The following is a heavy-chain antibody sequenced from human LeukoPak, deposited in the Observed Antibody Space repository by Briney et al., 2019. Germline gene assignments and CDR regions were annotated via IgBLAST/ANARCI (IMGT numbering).Heavy chain of an antibody. CDR2: ISGRGGGT. J-gene: IGHJ3*02. V-gene: IGHV3-23*01. Sequence: GGSLRLSCAASGFTFSSYAMSWVRQAPGKGLEWVSAISGRGGGTYYADSVQGRFTISRDNSKNTLYLQMNYVRAEDTAIYYCARAGNAFDIWGQGTMVTVSS. CDR1: GFTFSSYA. CDR3: ARAGNAFDI. D-gene: IGHD6-13*01.